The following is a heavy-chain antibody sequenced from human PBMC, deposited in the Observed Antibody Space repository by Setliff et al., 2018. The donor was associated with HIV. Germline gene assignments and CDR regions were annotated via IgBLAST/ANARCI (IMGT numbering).Heavy chain of an antibody. D-gene: IGHD2-8*01. CDR3: AKSGPRRNNGYQLSVRTWGMDV. V-gene: IGHV1-69*05. CDR2: IIPIFDTP. Sequence: SVKVSCKASGDTFNTYAISWVRQAPGQGLEWIGGIIPIFDTPHYAQNFQGRVAITTDESTSTAYMELSSLRSEDTAVYYCAKSGPRRNNGYQLSVRTWGMDVWGQGTAVTVSS. J-gene: IGHJ6*02. CDR1: GDTFNTYA.